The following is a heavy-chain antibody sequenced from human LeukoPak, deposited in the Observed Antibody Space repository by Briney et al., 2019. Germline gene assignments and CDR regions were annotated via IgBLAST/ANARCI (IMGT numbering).Heavy chain of an antibody. CDR2: IWYDGSNK. CDR3: ARGASDGGNSLDY. CDR1: GFTFSDYG. D-gene: IGHD4-23*01. J-gene: IGHJ4*02. V-gene: IGHV3-33*01. Sequence: GGSLRLSCAAAGFTFSDYGMHWVRQAPGKGLEWVAVIWYDGSNKFYVDSVRGRFTISRDNSNDMLYLQMHSLRDEDTAVYYCARGASDGGNSLDYWGQRTLVTVSS.